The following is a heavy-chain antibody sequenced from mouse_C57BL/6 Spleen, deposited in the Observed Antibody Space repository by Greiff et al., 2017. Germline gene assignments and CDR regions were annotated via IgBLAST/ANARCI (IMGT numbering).Heavy chain of an antibody. CDR2: INPSNGGT. D-gene: IGHD1-1*01. V-gene: IGHV1-53*01. CDR3: ARGNYYCSEGFAY. CDR1: GYTFTSYW. J-gene: IGHJ3*01. Sequence: QVQLQQPGPELVKPGASVKLSCKASGYTFTSYWMHWVKQRPGQGLEWIGNINPSNGGTNYNEKFKSKATLTVDKSSSTSYRQLSSLTSEDAAVYYCARGNYYCSEGFAYWGQGTLVTVSA.